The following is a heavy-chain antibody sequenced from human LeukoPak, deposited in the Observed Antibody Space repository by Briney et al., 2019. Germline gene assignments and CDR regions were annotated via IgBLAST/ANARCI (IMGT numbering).Heavy chain of an antibody. CDR1: GFTFSSYG. V-gene: IGHV3-33*01. J-gene: IGHJ4*02. CDR2: IWYDGSNK. D-gene: IGHD3-10*01. Sequence: GGSLRLSCAASGFTFSSYGMHWVRQAPGKGLEWVAVIWYDGSNKYYADSVKGRFTISRDNSKTTLYLQMNSLRAEHTAVYYCARDRYYGSGTIAGLYWGQGTLVTVSS. CDR3: ARDRYYGSGTIAGLY.